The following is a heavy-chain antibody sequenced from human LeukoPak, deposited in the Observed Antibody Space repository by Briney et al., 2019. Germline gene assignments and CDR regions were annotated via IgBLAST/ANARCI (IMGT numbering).Heavy chain of an antibody. Sequence: PGGSLRLSCAASGLSFSNYGMHWVRQAPGKGLEWVALIQSDGSKTYSADSVKGRFTISRDNPRNTLYLQMNRLRPEDTAVYYCAKDPMVRGVIGRYFDYWGQGTLVTVSS. CDR2: IQSDGSKT. J-gene: IGHJ4*02. CDR1: GLSFSNYG. CDR3: AKDPMVRGVIGRYFDY. V-gene: IGHV3-30*02. D-gene: IGHD3-10*01.